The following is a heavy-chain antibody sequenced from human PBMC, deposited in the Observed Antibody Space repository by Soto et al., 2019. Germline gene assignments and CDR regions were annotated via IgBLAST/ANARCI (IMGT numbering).Heavy chain of an antibody. Sequence: PSETLSLTCTVSGGSISSSGYYWSWIRQHPGKGLEWIGYIYYSGSTYYNPSLKSRVTISVDTSKNQFSLKLSSVTAADTAVYYCSSLYMVRGFRTFDFWAQGTLVTVSS. CDR2: IYYSGST. D-gene: IGHD3-10*01. CDR1: GGSISSSGYY. CDR3: SSLYMVRGFRTFDF. J-gene: IGHJ4*02. V-gene: IGHV4-31*03.